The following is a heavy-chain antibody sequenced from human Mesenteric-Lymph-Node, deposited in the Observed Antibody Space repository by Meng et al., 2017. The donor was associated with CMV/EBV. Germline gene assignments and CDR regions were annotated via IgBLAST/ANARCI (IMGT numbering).Heavy chain of an antibody. J-gene: IGHJ4*02. Sequence: SITNNNLWSWVRQPPGKGLEWIGAIYHRGSTTYNPSLKSRVTISVDKSKHQFSLKLSSVTAADTAVYYCAGQRRGYCSGGSCYYFDDWGQGTLVTVSS. CDR1: SITNNNL. CDR3: AGQRRGYCSGGSCYYFDD. V-gene: IGHV4-4*02. CDR2: IYHRGST. D-gene: IGHD2-15*01.